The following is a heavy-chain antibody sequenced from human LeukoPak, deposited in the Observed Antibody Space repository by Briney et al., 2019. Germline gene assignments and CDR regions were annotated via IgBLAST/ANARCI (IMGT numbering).Heavy chain of an antibody. V-gene: IGHV3-30-3*01. CDR2: ISYDGSNK. J-gene: IGHJ4*02. D-gene: IGHD7-27*01. Sequence: GGSLRLSCAASGFTFSSYAMHWVRQAPGKGLEWVAVISYDGSNKYYADSVKGRFTISRDNSKNTLYLQMDSLRAEDTAVYYCARDGDGSSFDYWGQGTLVTVSS. CDR3: ARDGDGSSFDY. CDR1: GFTFSSYA.